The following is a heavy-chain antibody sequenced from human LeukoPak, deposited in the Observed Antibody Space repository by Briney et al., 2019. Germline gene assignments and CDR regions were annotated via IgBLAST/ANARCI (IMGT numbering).Heavy chain of an antibody. J-gene: IGHJ6*04. CDR1: GFTFNSYW. V-gene: IGHV3-7*01. CDR2: IKEDGSDK. Sequence: GGSLRLSCAASGFTFNSYWMTWVRQAPGRGLEWVANIKEDGSDKQYVDSVRGRFTISRDNAKNSVSLQMDGLRAEDTAVYHCVRESDVWSGPGIGRPLDVWGKGTTVTVSS. D-gene: IGHD3-3*01. CDR3: VRESDVWSGPGIGRPLDV.